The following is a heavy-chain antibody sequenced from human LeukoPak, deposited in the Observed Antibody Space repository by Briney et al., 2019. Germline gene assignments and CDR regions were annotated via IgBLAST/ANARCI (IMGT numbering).Heavy chain of an antibody. CDR1: GSTLKPYG. CDR3: AKDFTPWAGLPRGSLDS. J-gene: IGHJ4*02. Sequence: GGSLRLSCEASGSTLKPYGMHWARQAPGKGLEWVAVISYDGSFVNYADSVKGRFSIYRDNSENTLYLQMNSLRDEDTAVYYCAKDFTPWAGLPRGSLDSWGQGTLVTVSS. V-gene: IGHV3-30*18. CDR2: ISYDGSFV. D-gene: IGHD1-14*01.